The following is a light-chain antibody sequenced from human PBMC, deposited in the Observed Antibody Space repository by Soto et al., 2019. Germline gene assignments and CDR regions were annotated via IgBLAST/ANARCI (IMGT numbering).Light chain of an antibody. CDR3: AAWDDSLNGLV. V-gene: IGLV1-44*01. Sequence: QPVLTQPPSASGTPGLRVTISCSGSSSNIGSNTVNWYQQLPGTAPKLLIYNNNQRPSGVPDRFSGSKSGTSASLAISGLQSEDEADYYCAAWDDSLNGLVFGTGTKLTVL. J-gene: IGLJ1*01. CDR2: NNN. CDR1: SSNIGSNT.